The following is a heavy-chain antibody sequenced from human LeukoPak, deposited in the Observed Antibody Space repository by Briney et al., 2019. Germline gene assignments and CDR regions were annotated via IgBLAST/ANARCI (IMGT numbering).Heavy chain of an antibody. CDR2: INQGGSDK. V-gene: IGHV3-7*01. D-gene: IGHD1-14*01. J-gene: IGHJ4*02. CDR3: TRDRSRAEDD. Sequence: GGSLRLSCAASGFTFIGHWLSWVRQAPGKGLEWVANINQGGSDKYYVDSVKGRFTISRDNANNLLYLQMNSLRGEDTAVYYCTRDRSRAEDDWGQGTLVTVSS. CDR1: GFTFIGHW.